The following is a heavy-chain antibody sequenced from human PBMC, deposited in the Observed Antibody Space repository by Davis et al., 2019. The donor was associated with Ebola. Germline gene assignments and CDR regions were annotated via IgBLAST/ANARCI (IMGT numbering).Heavy chain of an antibody. V-gene: IGHV3-15*01. CDR1: GFTFSNAW. D-gene: IGHD3-3*01. CDR3: TTLGGDYYYSFYMDV. J-gene: IGHJ6*03. Sequence: PGGSLRLSCRASGFTFSNAWMTWVRQAPGRGLEWVGLIKAKTEGGTTDYAAPVKGRFTISREDSKNSLYLQMNSMKSEDTAVYFCTTLGGDYYYSFYMDVWGKGTTVTVSS. CDR2: IKAKTEGGTT.